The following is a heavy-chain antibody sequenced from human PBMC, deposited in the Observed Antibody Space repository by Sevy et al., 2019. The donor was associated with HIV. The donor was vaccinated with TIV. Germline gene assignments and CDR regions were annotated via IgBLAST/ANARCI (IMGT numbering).Heavy chain of an antibody. Sequence: GGSLRLSCAASGFTVSSNYMSWIRQAPGKGLEWVSVIYSGGSTYYADSVKGRFTISRDNSKNTLYLQMNSLRAEDTAVYYCARDRGELPIHYWGQRTLVTVSS. CDR2: IYSGGST. CDR1: GFTVSSNY. D-gene: IGHD2-21*01. J-gene: IGHJ4*02. CDR3: ARDRGELPIHY. V-gene: IGHV3-53*01.